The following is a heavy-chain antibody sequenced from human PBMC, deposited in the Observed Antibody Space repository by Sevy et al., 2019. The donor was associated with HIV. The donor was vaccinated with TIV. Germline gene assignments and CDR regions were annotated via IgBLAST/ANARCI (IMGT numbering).Heavy chain of an antibody. CDR3: ARDVYAYYYDSSGPPAANY. Sequence: ASVKVSCKASGYTFTSYGISWVRQAPGQGLEWMGWISAYNGNTNYAQKLQGRVTMTTDTSTSTAYMELRSLRSDDTAVYYSARDVYAYYYDSSGPPAANYWGQGTLVTVSS. V-gene: IGHV1-18*01. J-gene: IGHJ4*02. D-gene: IGHD3-22*01. CDR1: GYTFTSYG. CDR2: ISAYNGNT.